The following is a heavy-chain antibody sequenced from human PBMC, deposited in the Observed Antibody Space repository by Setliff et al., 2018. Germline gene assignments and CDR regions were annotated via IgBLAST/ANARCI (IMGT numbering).Heavy chain of an antibody. D-gene: IGHD3-10*01. CDR2: SNHGGST. CDR1: GESFSNNY. Sequence: SETLSLTCSVYGESFSNNYWSWIRQTPGKGLEWIEESNHGGSTSYHPSLKSRLTMSVDTSKNQFSLKLTSVTAADTAVYYCARVDFTMIQGVIGHWGQGTLVTVSS. CDR3: ARVDFTMIQGVIGH. J-gene: IGHJ1*01. V-gene: IGHV4-34*01.